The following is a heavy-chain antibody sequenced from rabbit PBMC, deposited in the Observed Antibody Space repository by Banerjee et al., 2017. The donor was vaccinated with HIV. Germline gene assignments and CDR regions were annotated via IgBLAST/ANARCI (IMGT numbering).Heavy chain of an antibody. CDR1: GFDLSSYYF. D-gene: IGHD6-1*01. J-gene: IGHJ3*01. V-gene: IGHV1S45*01. Sequence: QEQLEESGGGLVKPEGSLTLTCKASGFDLSSYYFVCWVRQAPGKGLEWIGYIYTGSGNTYYASWANGRFTVSKTSSTTVTLQMTSLTAADTATYFCARDVGYYTYDHAGGTYASGARLDLWGQGTLVTVS. CDR2: IYTGSGNT. CDR3: ARDVGYYTYDHAGGTYASGARLDL.